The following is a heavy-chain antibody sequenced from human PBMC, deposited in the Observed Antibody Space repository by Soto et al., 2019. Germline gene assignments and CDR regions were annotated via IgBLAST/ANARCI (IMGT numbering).Heavy chain of an antibody. V-gene: IGHV1-2*02. D-gene: IGHD2-15*01. CDR1: GYTFTGYY. J-gene: IGHJ5*02. CDR2: INPNSGGT. Sequence: ASVKVSCKASGYTFTGYYMHWVRQAPGQGLEWMGWINPNSGGTNYAQKFQGRVTMTRDTSISTAYMELSRLRSDDTAVYYCARGPYCSGGSCYPNWFDPWGQGTLVTVSS. CDR3: ARGPYCSGGSCYPNWFDP.